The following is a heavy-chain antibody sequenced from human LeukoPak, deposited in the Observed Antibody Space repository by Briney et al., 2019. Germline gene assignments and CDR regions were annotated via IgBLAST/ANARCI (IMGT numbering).Heavy chain of an antibody. D-gene: IGHD2-2*01. CDR2: IIPIFGTA. CDR1: GGTFSSYA. CDR3: ARARDCSSTSCFNYYYYYYMDV. V-gene: IGHV1-69*01. Sequence: ASVKVSCKASGGTFSSYAISWVRQAPGQGLEWMGGIIPIFGTANYAQKFQGRVTINADECTSTAYMELSSLRSEDTAVYYCARARDCSSTSCFNYYYYYYMDVWGKGTTVTISS. J-gene: IGHJ6*03.